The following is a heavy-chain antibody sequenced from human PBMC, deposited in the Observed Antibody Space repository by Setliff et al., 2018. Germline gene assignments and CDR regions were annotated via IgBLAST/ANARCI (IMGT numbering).Heavy chain of an antibody. V-gene: IGHV1-18*01. D-gene: IGHD2-8*01. Sequence: ASVKVSCKTSGYTFNDYGIAWVRQAPGQGLEWMGWISPHTGNTYYTPKLHGRVTLTTDTSASTAYMELRSLGSDDTAVCYCSRLVRFCTRTACQRLSGGEFWGQGTLVTVSS. CDR1: GYTFNDYG. CDR2: ISPHTGNT. CDR3: SRLVRFCTRTACQRLSGGEF. J-gene: IGHJ4*02.